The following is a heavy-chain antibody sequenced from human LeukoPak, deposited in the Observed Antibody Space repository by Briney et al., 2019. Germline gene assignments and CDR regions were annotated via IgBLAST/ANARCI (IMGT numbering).Heavy chain of an antibody. CDR3: AGRGHRYSRD. V-gene: IGHV4-4*09. CDR1: GDSVSSGY. D-gene: IGHD2-15*01. Sequence: SETLSLTCTVSGDSVSSGYWNWIRQPPGKGLEWIGYIYDSGITDYSPSLKSRLTISVDTSNNQFSLSLSPVTAADTAVYYCAGRGHRYSRDWGQGILVTVSS. CDR2: IYDSGIT. J-gene: IGHJ1*01.